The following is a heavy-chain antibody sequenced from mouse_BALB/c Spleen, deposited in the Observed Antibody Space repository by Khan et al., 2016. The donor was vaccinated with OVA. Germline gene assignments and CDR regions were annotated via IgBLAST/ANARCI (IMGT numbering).Heavy chain of an antibody. Sequence: DVQLVESGGGFVKPGGSLKVSCAASGFTFSNYAMSWVRQTPERRLEWVASISSGGKNYYQDSLKGRVTTSRANARNSPYLQMSSRRTEETAVYYCARDYWFVYWGQGTLVTVSA. CDR1: GFTFSNYA. CDR2: ISSGGKN. CDR3: ARDYWFVY. J-gene: IGHJ3*01. V-gene: IGHV5-6-5*01.